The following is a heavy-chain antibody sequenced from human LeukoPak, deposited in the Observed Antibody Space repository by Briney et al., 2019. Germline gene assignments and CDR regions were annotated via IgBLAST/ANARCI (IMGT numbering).Heavy chain of an antibody. CDR2: IYYSGST. Sequence: SETLSLTCTVSGDSISSSSYYWGWIRQPPGKGLEWIGYIYYSGSTNYNPSLKSRVTISVDTSKNQFSLKLSSVTAADTAVYYCARVVGELSSYYYYYYMDVWGKGTTVTISS. J-gene: IGHJ6*03. CDR3: ARVVGELSSYYYYYYMDV. D-gene: IGHD3-16*02. CDR1: GDSISSSSYY. V-gene: IGHV4-61*05.